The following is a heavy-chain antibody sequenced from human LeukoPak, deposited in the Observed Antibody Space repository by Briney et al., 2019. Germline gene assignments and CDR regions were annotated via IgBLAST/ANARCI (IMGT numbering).Heavy chain of an antibody. CDR3: ASMLLYCSGGSCYSGVLQH. D-gene: IGHD2-15*01. Sequence: SVKVSCTASGGTFSSYAISWVRQAPGQGLEWMGGIIPIFGTANYAQKFQGRVTITADKSTSTAYMELSSLRSEDTAVYYCASMLLYCSGGSCYSGVLQHWGQGTLVTVSS. CDR1: GGTFSSYA. V-gene: IGHV1-69*06. J-gene: IGHJ1*01. CDR2: IIPIFGTA.